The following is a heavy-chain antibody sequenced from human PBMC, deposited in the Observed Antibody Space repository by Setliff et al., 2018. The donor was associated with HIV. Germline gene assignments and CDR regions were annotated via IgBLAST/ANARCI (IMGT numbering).Heavy chain of an antibody. CDR2: IYYSGST. J-gene: IGHJ5*02. CDR3: AREGARHYGSGRYHSWFDP. D-gene: IGHD3-10*01. CDR1: GGSISSSSYY. Sequence: SETLSLTCTVSGGSISSSSYYRSWIRQHTGKGLEWSGYIYYSGSTYYNPSLKSRVTMSVDTSKNQFSLKLSSVTAADTAVYYCAREGARHYGSGRYHSWFDPWGQGTQVTVSS. V-gene: IGHV4-31*03.